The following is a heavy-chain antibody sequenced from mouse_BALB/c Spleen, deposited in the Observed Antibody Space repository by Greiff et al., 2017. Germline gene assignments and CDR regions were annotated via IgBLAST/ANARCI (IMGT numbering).Heavy chain of an antibody. J-gene: IGHJ1*01. CDR1: GFNIKDTY. CDR3: ARRGYDWYFDV. Sequence: VQLKESGAELVKPGASVKLSCTASGFNIKDTYMHWVKQRPEQGLEWIGRIDPANGNTKYDPKFQGKATITADTSSTTAYLQLSSRTSEDTAVYYCARRGYDWYFDVWGAGTTVTVSS. D-gene: IGHD2-14*01. V-gene: IGHV14-3*02. CDR2: IDPANGNT.